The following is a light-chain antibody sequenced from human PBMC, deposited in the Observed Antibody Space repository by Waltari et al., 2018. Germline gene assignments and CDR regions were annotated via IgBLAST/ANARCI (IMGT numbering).Light chain of an antibody. CDR1: SSDVGRYYL. Sequence: QSALTQPASVSGSPGQSITISCTGNSSDVGRYYLFPVDQQHPGKAPKALIYEFSKRPSGVSNRFSGSKFGNTASLTISGLQAEDEADYYCCSYAGSSAVVFGGGTKLTVL. CDR3: CSYAGSSAVV. J-gene: IGLJ2*01. V-gene: IGLV2-23*02. CDR2: EFS.